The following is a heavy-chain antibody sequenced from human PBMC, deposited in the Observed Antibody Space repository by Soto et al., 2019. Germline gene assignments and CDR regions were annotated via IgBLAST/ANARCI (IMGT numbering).Heavy chain of an antibody. V-gene: IGHV3-49*03. CDR3: ASLFASTYSPRPFDF. CDR1: GFTFGGYA. Sequence: QPGGSLRRSCTPSGFTFGGYAMIWFRQAPGKGLEWVGFTRSKAYGGTTATYADSVRGRFTISRDNAKNTLYLQMNSLSAEDTAVYYCASLFASTYSPRPFDFWGQGTQVTVSS. CDR2: TRSKAYGGTT. J-gene: IGHJ4*02. D-gene: IGHD2-15*01.